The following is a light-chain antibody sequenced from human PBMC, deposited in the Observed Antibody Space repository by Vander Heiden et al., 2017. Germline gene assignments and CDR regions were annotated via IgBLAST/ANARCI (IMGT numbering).Light chain of an antibody. Sequence: DIQMTQSPSSLSTSVGDRVTITCQASQSISNYLNWYQQKPGKAPKLLIYSLSRLRSGVPSRFSGSGSETDFTLTISRLQPEAFENYYCQHSHSMPCTFGQGTKLEIK. CDR1: QSISNY. CDR3: QHSHSMPCT. J-gene: IGKJ1*01. V-gene: IGKV1-39*01. CDR2: SLS.